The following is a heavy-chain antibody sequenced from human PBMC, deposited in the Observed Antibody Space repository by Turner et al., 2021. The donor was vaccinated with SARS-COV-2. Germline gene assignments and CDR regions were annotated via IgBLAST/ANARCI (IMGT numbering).Heavy chain of an antibody. CDR3: VVPAAVMWATMGAF. CDR1: GLTVSSNY. J-gene: IGHJ3*01. CDR2: IRGSGGST. Sequence: EVQLVESGGGLVQPGGSLRLSCAASGLTVSSNYMSWVRQVPGKGLEWVSAIRGSGGSTFYADSVKGRFTISRDNSKNTLYLQMNSLRAEDTAVYYCVVPAAVMWATMGAFWGQGTMVTVSS. V-gene: IGHV3-23*04. D-gene: IGHD5-12*01.